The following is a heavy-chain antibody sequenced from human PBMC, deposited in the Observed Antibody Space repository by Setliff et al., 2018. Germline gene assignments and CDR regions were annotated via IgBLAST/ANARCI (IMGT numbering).Heavy chain of an antibody. D-gene: IGHD6-13*01. Sequence: SETLSLTCTVSGGSFSGYYWSWIRQPPGKGLEWIGYIHTSGSTNYNPSLKSRVTISVDSSINQFSLKLNSVTAADTAVYYCARAYSSSWYDMGWFDPWGQGTLVTVSS. J-gene: IGHJ5*02. CDR2: IHTSGST. CDR3: ARAYSSSWYDMGWFDP. CDR1: GGSFSGYY. V-gene: IGHV4-4*08.